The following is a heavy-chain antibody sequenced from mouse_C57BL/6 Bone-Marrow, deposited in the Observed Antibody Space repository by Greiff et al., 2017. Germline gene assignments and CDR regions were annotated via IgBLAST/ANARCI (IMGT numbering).Heavy chain of an antibody. Sequence: EVMLVESGGDLVKPGGSLKLSCAASGFTFSSYAMSWVRQTPDKRLEWVATISSGGSYTYSPYPVKGRFTISRDNAKNTLYLQMSSLKSEDTAVYYGARHFISTVGFFDYWGQGTTLTVSS. CDR3: ARHFISTVGFFDY. D-gene: IGHD1-1*01. J-gene: IGHJ2*01. CDR2: ISSGGSYT. CDR1: GFTFSSYA. V-gene: IGHV5-6*02.